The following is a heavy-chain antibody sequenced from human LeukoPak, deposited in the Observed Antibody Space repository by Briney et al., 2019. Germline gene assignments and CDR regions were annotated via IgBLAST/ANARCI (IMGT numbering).Heavy chain of an antibody. J-gene: IGHJ6*03. D-gene: IGHD1-26*01. CDR2: IHSSGST. CDR1: GGSISGDY. V-gene: IGHV4-59*08. Sequence: SETLSLTCTVSGGSISGDYWSWIRQSPGKGLEWIAYIHSSGSTSYNPSLKSRVTISVDTSKNEFSLKLSSVTAADTAVYYCARQNGGSWNYYYYMDVWGKGTTVTVSS. CDR3: ARQNGGSWNYYYYMDV.